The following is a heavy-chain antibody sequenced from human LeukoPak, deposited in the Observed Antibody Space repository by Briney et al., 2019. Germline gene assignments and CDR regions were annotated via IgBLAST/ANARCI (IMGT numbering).Heavy chain of an antibody. CDR2: IIPIFGTA. J-gene: IGHJ4*02. Sequence: VASVKVSCTASGGTFSSYAISWVRQAPGQGLEWMGGIIPIFGTANYAQKFQGRVTITADESTSTAYMELSSLRSEDTAVYYCASRAYDFWSGYYKNFDYWGQGTLVTVSS. V-gene: IGHV1-69*13. CDR1: GGTFSSYA. D-gene: IGHD3-3*01. CDR3: ASRAYDFWSGYYKNFDY.